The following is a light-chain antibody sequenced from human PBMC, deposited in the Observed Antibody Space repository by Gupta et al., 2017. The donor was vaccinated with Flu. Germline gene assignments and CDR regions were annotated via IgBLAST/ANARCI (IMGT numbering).Light chain of an antibody. CDR2: AAS. Sequence: DIQMTQSPSSLSASVGDRVTITCRASQSISSYLNWYQQKPGKAPKLLIYAASSWQSRVPSWFSGSGSGTDFTITISSRQPEDFATYYCHQSNSTPMYTFGQGTKLEIK. CDR3: HQSNSTPMYT. J-gene: IGKJ2*01. CDR1: QSISSY. V-gene: IGKV1-39*01.